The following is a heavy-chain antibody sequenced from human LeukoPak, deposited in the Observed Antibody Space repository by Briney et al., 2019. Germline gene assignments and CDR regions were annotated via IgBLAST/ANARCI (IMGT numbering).Heavy chain of an antibody. CDR1: GGTFSSYA. CDR3: ARSYGSGSFLDY. J-gene: IGHJ4*02. CDR2: IVPIFGTT. Sequence: SVKVSCKASGGTFSSYAITWVRQAPGHGLEWMGRIVPIFGTTHYAQNLQGRATITTDESTGTAYMELSGLRSEDTAVYFCARSYGSGSFLDYWGQGTLVTVSS. V-gene: IGHV1-69*05. D-gene: IGHD3-10*01.